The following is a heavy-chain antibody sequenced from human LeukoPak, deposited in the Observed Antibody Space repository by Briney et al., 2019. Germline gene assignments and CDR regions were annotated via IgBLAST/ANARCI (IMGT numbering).Heavy chain of an antibody. CDR2: INAGNGNT. J-gene: IGHJ3*02. CDR3: ARDESSSGAFDI. V-gene: IGHV1-3*01. Sequence: ASVKVSCKASGYTFTSYAMHWVRQAPGQRLEWMGWINAGNGNTKYSQKFQGRDTITRDTSASTAYMELSSLRSEDTAVYYCARDESSSGAFDIWGQGTMVTVSS. D-gene: IGHD6-13*01. CDR1: GYTFTSYA.